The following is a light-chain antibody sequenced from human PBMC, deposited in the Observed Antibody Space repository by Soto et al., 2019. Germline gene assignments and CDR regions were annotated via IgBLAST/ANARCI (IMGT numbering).Light chain of an antibody. V-gene: IGKV1-5*03. J-gene: IGKJ1*01. CDR3: QHYNSYPVA. CDR2: NTF. Sequence: DIQMTQSPSTLSGSVGDRVTLTCRASQTISSWLAWYQQKPGQAPKLVIYNTFTIKSGVPSRISGSGSGTEFTLTISSLQPEDFATYYCQHYNSYPVAFGEGTKVEIK. CDR1: QTISSW.